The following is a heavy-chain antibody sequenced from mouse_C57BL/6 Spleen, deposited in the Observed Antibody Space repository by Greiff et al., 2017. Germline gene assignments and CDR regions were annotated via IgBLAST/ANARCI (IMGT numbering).Heavy chain of an antibody. Sequence: VQLQQSGAELVKPGASVKISCKASGYAFSSYWMNWVKQRPGKGLEWIGQIYPGDGDTNYNGKFKGKATLTADKSSSTAYMQLSSLTSEDYAVYCCAREQDCSSYPFYFGYWGQGTTLTVSS. V-gene: IGHV1-80*01. CDR1: GYAFSSYW. CDR2: IYPGDGDT. J-gene: IGHJ2*01. D-gene: IGHD1-1*01. CDR3: AREQDCSSYPFYFGY.